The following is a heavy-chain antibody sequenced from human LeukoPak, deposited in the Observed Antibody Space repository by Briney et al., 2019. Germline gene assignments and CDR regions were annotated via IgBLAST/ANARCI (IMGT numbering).Heavy chain of an antibody. CDR2: IKSKTGGGAT. D-gene: IGHD3-3*01. CDR1: GFTFTNAW. V-gene: IGHV3-15*01. J-gene: IGHJ4*02. Sequence: GGSLRLSYAASGFTFTNAWMSWVRQAPGKGLEWVGRIKSKTGGGATDYAAPVKGRFTISRDDSKNTLYLQMNSLKTEDTAVYFCTTGAPDVLRFLEWLLSLDYWGQGTLVTVSS. CDR3: TTGAPDVLRFLEWLLSLDY.